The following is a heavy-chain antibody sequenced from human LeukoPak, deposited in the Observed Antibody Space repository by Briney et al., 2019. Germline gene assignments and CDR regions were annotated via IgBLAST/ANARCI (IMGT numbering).Heavy chain of an antibody. CDR1: GFTFSGYT. D-gene: IGHD3-10*01. CDR2: ISSSSNYL. Sequence: GGSLRLSCAASGFTFSGYTVNCVRPAPGKGLEWVSYISSSSNYLYYADSVKGRFTISRDDAKNSLYLQMNSLRAEDTAVYYCARGRVRGVGIDYWGQGTLVTVSS. V-gene: IGHV3-21*01. J-gene: IGHJ4*02. CDR3: ARGRVRGVGIDY.